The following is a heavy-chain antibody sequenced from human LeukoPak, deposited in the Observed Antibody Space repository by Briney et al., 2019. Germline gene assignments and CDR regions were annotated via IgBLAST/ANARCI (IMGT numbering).Heavy chain of an antibody. CDR3: ASRTADGLYYFDY. J-gene: IGHJ4*02. CDR2: INHSGST. CDR1: GGSFSGYY. Sequence: PSETLSLTCAVYGGSFSGYYWSWIRQPPGKGLEWIGEINHSGSTNYNPSLKSRVTISVDTSKNQFSLKLSSVTAADTAVYYCASRTADGLYYFDYWGQGTLVTVSS. D-gene: IGHD6-13*01. V-gene: IGHV4-34*01.